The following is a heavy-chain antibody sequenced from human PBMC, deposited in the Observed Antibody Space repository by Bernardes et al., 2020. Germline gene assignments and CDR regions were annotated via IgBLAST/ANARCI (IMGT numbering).Heavy chain of an antibody. D-gene: IGHD5-12*01. J-gene: IGHJ4*02. CDR2: INHSGST. V-gene: IGHV4-34*01. CDR3: ARGRGLRYFDY. Sequence: SETLPLTCAVYGGSFSGYYWSWIRQPPGRGLEWIGEINHSGSTNYNPSLKSRVTISVDTSKNQFSLKLSSVTAADTAVYYCARGRGLRYFDYWGQGTLVTVSS. CDR1: GGSFSGYY.